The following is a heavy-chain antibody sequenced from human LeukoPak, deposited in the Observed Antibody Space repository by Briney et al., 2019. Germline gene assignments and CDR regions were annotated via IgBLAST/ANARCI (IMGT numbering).Heavy chain of an antibody. CDR1: GGSISSGGYY. D-gene: IGHD6-19*01. J-gene: IGHJ1*01. Sequence: SQILSLTCTVSGGSISSGGYYWSWIRQHPRKGLEWIGYIYYSGSTYYNPSLKSRVTISVDTSKNQFSLKLSSVTAADTPVYYCVSGSSGRLYFQHWGQGTLVTVSS. CDR3: VSGSSGRLYFQH. CDR2: IYYSGST. V-gene: IGHV4-31*03.